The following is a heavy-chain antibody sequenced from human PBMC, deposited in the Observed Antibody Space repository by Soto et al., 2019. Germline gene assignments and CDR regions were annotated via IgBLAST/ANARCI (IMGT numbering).Heavy chain of an antibody. J-gene: IGHJ6*02. CDR3: ARDRGWWSSSPLYYYYGMDV. CDR2: ISSSSSYI. CDR1: GFTFSSYS. V-gene: IGHV3-21*01. D-gene: IGHD6-6*01. Sequence: EVQLVESGGGLVKPGGSLRLSCAASGFTFSSYSMNWVRQAPGKGLEWVSSISSSSSYIYYADSVKGRFTISRDNAKNSLYLQMNSLRAEDTAVYYCARDRGWWSSSPLYYYYGMDVWGQGTTVTVSS.